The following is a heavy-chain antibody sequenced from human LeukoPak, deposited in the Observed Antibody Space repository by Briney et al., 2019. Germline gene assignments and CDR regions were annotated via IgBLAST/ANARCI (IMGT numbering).Heavy chain of an antibody. D-gene: IGHD6-19*01. Sequence: ASVKISCKVSGHTFTDYYIHWVQQAPGKGLEWMGLVDPEDGETIYTEKFQGRVTITADTSTDIAYMELSSLRSEDTAVYYCATGPPYSSGSFDYWGQGTLVTVSS. V-gene: IGHV1-69-2*01. J-gene: IGHJ4*02. CDR2: VDPEDGET. CDR1: GHTFTDYY. CDR3: ATGPPYSSGSFDY.